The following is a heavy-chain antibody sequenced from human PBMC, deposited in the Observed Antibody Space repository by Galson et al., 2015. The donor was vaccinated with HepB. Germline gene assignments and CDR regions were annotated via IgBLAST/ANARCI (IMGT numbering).Heavy chain of an antibody. CDR1: GYSFTSYW. V-gene: IGHV5-51*01. Sequence: QSGAEVKKPGESLKISCKGSGYSFTSYWIGWVRQMPGKGLEWMGIIYPGDSDTRYSPSFQGQVTISADKSISTAYLQWSSLKASDTAMYYCARHAPYDSSGYYHHIDYWGQGTLVTVSS. J-gene: IGHJ4*02. CDR3: ARHAPYDSSGYYHHIDY. D-gene: IGHD3-22*01. CDR2: IYPGDSDT.